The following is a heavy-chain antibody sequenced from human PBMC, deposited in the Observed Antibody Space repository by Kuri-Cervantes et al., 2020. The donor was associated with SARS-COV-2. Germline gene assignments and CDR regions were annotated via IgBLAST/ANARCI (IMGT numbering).Heavy chain of an antibody. V-gene: IGHV4-61*02. Sequence: LRLSCTVSGGSISSSSYYWSWIRQPAGKGLEWIGRIYTSGSTNYNPSLKSRVTMSVDTSKNQFSLKLSPVTAADTAVYYCARSRIAVADWYFDLWGRGTLVTVSS. CDR2: IYTSGST. CDR1: GGSISSSSYY. J-gene: IGHJ2*01. CDR3: ARSRIAVADWYFDL. D-gene: IGHD6-19*01.